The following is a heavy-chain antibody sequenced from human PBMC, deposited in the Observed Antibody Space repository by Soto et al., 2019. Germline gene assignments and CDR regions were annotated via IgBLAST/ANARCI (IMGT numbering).Heavy chain of an antibody. D-gene: IGHD3-3*01. CDR1: GFTFSNAW. J-gene: IGHJ6*02. CDR3: TTEFPYFWSGYYTGGMDV. V-gene: IGHV3-15*07. Sequence: GGSLRLSCAASGFTFSNAWMNWVRQAPGKGLEWVGRIKSKTDGGTTDYAAPVKGRFTISRDDSKNTLYLQMNSLKTEDTAVYYCTTEFPYFWSGYYTGGMDVWGQGTTVTVSS. CDR2: IKSKTDGGTT.